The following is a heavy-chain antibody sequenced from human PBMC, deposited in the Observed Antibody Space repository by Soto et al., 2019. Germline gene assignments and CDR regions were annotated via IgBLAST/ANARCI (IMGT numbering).Heavy chain of an antibody. Sequence: EVQLVESGGGLVQPGGSLRLSCAGSGFTFSDYAMHWVSQAPGKGLECVSVISGNGDTTYYANSVKDRFTISRDNSKNTLYLQMGSLRADDMAVYYCARAWRADVWGQGTTVAVSS. CDR2: ISGNGDTT. V-gene: IGHV3-64*01. J-gene: IGHJ6*02. CDR3: ARAWRADV. CDR1: GFTFSDYA.